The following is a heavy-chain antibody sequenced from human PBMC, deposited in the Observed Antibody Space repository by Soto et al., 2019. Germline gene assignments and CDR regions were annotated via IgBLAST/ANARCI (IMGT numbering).Heavy chain of an antibody. CDR1: GFTFSYA. D-gene: IGHD5-12*01. CDR3: AKAPRGFNFFLDY. J-gene: IGHJ4*02. Sequence: PGGSLRLSCAASGFTFSYAWMNWVRQAPGKGLEWVSAISGSGGSRDYADSVKGRFTISRDNSKNTLYLQMNSLRAEDTAVYYCAKAPRGFNFFLDYWGQGTLVTVSS. V-gene: IGHV3-23*01. CDR2: ISGSGGSR.